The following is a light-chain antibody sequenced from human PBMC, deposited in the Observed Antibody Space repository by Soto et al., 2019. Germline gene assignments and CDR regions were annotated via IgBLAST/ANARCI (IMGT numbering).Light chain of an antibody. J-gene: IGLJ7*01. CDR1: SSNIGSNT. V-gene: IGLV1-44*01. Sequence: QSVLTQPPSASGTPGQRVTISCSGSSSNIGSNTVNWYQQLPGTAPNLLIYSNNQRPSGFPDRFSGSKSGTSASLAISGLQSEDEADYYCAAWDDSLNGAVFGGGTQLTVL. CDR2: SNN. CDR3: AAWDDSLNGAV.